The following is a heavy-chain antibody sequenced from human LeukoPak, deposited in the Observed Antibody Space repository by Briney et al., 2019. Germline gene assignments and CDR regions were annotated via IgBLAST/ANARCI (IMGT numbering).Heavy chain of an antibody. V-gene: IGHV1-69*13. CDR1: GYTFTSYG. D-gene: IGHD3-10*01. J-gene: IGHJ5*02. Sequence: SVKVSCKASGYTFTSYGISWVRQAPGQGLEWMGGIIPIFGTANYAQKFQGRVTITADESTSTAYMELSSLRSEDTAVYYCARWGPKYGSGSRWNRFDPWGQGTLVTVSS. CDR2: IIPIFGTA. CDR3: ARWGPKYGSGSRWNRFDP.